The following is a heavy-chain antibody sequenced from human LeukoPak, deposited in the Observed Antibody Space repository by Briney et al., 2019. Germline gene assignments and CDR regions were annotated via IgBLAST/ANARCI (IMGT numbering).Heavy chain of an antibody. Sequence: GGSLRLSCAASGFTCSSYWMSWVRQAPGKGLEWVANIKQDGSEKYYVDSVKGRFTISRDNAKNSLYLQMNSLRAEDTAVSYCARDSYGSGTAPDYWGQGTLVTVSS. CDR2: IKQDGSEK. D-gene: IGHD3-10*01. V-gene: IGHV3-7*01. J-gene: IGHJ4*02. CDR3: ARDSYGSGTAPDY. CDR1: GFTCSSYW.